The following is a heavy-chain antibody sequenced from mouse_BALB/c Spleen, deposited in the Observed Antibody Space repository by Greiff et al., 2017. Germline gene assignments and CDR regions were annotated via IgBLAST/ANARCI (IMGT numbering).Heavy chain of an antibody. Sequence: EVQLVESGAELVRPGALVKLSCKASGFNIKDYYMHWVKQRPEQGLEWIGWIDPENGNTIYDPKFQGKASITADTSSNTAYLQLSSLTSEDTAVYYCARGGRAMDYWGQGTSVTVSS. V-gene: IGHV14-1*02. CDR1: GFNIKDYY. J-gene: IGHJ4*01. CDR2: IDPENGNT. CDR3: ARGGRAMDY.